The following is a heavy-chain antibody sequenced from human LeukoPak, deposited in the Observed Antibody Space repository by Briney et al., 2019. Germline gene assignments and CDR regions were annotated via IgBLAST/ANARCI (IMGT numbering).Heavy chain of an antibody. Sequence: SETLSLTCSVSGGSISSSSYYWGWIRQPPGKGLEWIGSINYSGKTYHNPSLKSRVTISVDTSKNQFSLKLSSVTAADTTLYYCASHTYGTFDYWGQGTLVTVSS. CDR1: GGSISSSSYY. CDR2: INYSGKT. V-gene: IGHV4-39*01. CDR3: ASHTYGTFDY. D-gene: IGHD3-10*01. J-gene: IGHJ4*02.